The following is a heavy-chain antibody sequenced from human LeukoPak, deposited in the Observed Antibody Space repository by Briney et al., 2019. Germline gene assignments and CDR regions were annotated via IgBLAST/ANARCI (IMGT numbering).Heavy chain of an antibody. V-gene: IGHV4-59*08. CDR3: ARSGYYYDSRDNLPRFDY. D-gene: IGHD3-22*01. CDR2: IHYSGST. CDR1: GGSISSYF. J-gene: IGHJ4*02. Sequence: SETLSLTCTVSGGSISSYFWSWIRQPPGRGLEWVGYIHYSGSTNHNPSLKSPVTISVDTSKNQFSLKLSSVTAADTAVYYCARSGYYYDSRDNLPRFDYWGQGTLVTVSS.